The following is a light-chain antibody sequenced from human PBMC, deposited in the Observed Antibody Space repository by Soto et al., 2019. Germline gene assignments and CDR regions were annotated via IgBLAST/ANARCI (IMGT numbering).Light chain of an antibody. J-gene: IGLJ2*01. CDR1: SSDVGSYNY. V-gene: IGLV2-14*01. CDR3: SSYTSNSTLV. Sequence: QSVLTQPASVSGSPGQSITISCTGTSSDVGSYNYVSWYQQHPGKAPKVMIFEVSNRPSGVSNRFSGSKSGNTASLTISGLQAEDEADYYCSSYTSNSTLVFGGGTKVTVL. CDR2: EVS.